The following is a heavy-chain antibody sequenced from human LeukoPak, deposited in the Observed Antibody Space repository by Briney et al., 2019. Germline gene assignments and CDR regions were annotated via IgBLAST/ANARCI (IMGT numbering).Heavy chain of an antibody. CDR3: ARAAGSSSPFDS. CDR1: GYTFTSYD. J-gene: IGHJ4*02. V-gene: IGHV1-8*01. CDR2: MNPHSGNT. D-gene: IGHD6-13*01. Sequence: ASVKVSCKASGYTFTSYDINWVRQATGQGLEWMGWMNPHSGNTGYAQKFQGRVTTTRNTSISTAYMELSSLRSEDTAVYFCARAAGSSSPFDSWGQGTPVTVSS.